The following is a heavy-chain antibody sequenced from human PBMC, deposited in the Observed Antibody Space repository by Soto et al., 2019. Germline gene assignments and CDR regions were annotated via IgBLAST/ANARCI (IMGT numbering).Heavy chain of an antibody. J-gene: IGHJ4*02. CDR1: GFTFSSYA. D-gene: IGHD1-26*01. Sequence: GGSLRLSCAASGFTFSSYAMGWVRQSPGGGLEWVSDISGSGGNTYYPDSVKGRFTISRDNSESTLYLQMNSLRAEDTALYYCAKVPNSGSYFYFDYWGLGTLVTVSS. CDR3: AKVPNSGSYFYFDY. V-gene: IGHV3-23*01. CDR2: ISGSGGNT.